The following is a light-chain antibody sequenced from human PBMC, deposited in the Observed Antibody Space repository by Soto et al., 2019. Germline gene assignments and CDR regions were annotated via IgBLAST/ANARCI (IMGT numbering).Light chain of an antibody. V-gene: IGKV1-39*01. CDR2: AAS. CDR1: QSISSY. Sequence: DIQMTQSPSSLSASVGDRGTITCGASQSISSYLNWYQQKPGKAPKLLIYAASSLQSGVPSRFSGSGSGTDFTLTISSLQPEDFATYYCQQSYSTPPTFGQGTKVDIK. CDR3: QQSYSTPPT. J-gene: IGKJ1*01.